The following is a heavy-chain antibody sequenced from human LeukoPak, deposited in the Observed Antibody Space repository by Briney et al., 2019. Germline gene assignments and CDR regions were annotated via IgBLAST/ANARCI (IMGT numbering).Heavy chain of an antibody. J-gene: IGHJ5*02. Sequence: SETLSLTCTVSGGSISSGGYYWSWIRQHPGKGLEWIGYIYHSGSTYYNPSLKSRVTISVDKSKNQFSLKLSSVTAADTAVYYCVRDLRSGRANWFDTWGQGILVTVSS. D-gene: IGHD3-10*01. CDR2: IYHSGST. CDR3: VRDLRSGRANWFDT. CDR1: GGSISSGGYY. V-gene: IGHV4-31*03.